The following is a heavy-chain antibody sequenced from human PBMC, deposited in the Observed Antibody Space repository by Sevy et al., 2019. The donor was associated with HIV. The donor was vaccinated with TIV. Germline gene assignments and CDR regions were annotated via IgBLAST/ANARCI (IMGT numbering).Heavy chain of an antibody. CDR1: GYTFTSYG. CDR2: ISAYNGNT. CDR3: ARRSGYYDSSGYSFDY. V-gene: IGHV1-18*01. Sequence: ASVKVSCKASGYTFTSYGISWVRQAPGQGLEWMGWISAYNGNTNYAQKLQGRVTMTTDTSTSTAYMELRSLGSDDTAVYYCARRSGYYDSSGYSFDYWGQGTLVTVSS. J-gene: IGHJ4*02. D-gene: IGHD3-22*01.